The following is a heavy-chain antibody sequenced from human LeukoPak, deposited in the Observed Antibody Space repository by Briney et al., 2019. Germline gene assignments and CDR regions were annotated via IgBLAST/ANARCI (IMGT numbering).Heavy chain of an antibody. V-gene: IGHV3-30-3*01. J-gene: IGHJ4*02. Sequence: GRSLRLSCAASGFTFSSYAMHWVRQAPGKGLEWVAVISYDGSNKYYADSVKGRFTISRDNSKNTLYLQMNSLRAEDTAVYYCARSEGSYVRGYVDYWGQGTLVTVSS. D-gene: IGHD3-10*02. CDR1: GFTFSSYA. CDR3: ARSEGSYVRGYVDY. CDR2: ISYDGSNK.